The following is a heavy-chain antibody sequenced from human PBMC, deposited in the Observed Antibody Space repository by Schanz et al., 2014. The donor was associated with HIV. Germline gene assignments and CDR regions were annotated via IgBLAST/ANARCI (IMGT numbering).Heavy chain of an antibody. Sequence: EVHLVESGGGLVQPGGSLRLSCAASGFTFSSYAMSWVRQAPGKGLEWVSAISGSGGSTYYADSVKGRFTISRDNSKNTLYLQMNSLRAEDTAVYYCARDWRPNYDFWSGSIGVIGMDVWGQGTTVTVSS. D-gene: IGHD3-3*01. CDR2: ISGSGGST. CDR1: GFTFSSYA. CDR3: ARDWRPNYDFWSGSIGVIGMDV. V-gene: IGHV3-23*04. J-gene: IGHJ6*02.